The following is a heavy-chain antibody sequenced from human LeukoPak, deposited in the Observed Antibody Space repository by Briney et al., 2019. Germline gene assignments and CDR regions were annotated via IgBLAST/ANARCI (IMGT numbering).Heavy chain of an antibody. CDR3: AKDRPGAVAGTSWFDP. CDR1: GFTFSSYA. D-gene: IGHD6-19*01. CDR2: ISGSGGST. Sequence: GGSLRLSCAASGFTFSSYAMSWVRQAPGKGLEWVSAISGSGGSTYYADSGKGRFTISRDNSKNTLYLQMNSLRAEDTAVYYCAKDRPGAVAGTSWFDPWGQGTLVTVSS. V-gene: IGHV3-23*01. J-gene: IGHJ5*02.